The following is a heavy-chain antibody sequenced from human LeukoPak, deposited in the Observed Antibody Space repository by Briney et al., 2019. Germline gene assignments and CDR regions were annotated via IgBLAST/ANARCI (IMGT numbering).Heavy chain of an antibody. V-gene: IGHV1-18*01. J-gene: IGHJ6*02. D-gene: IGHD6-13*01. CDR1: GYIFTSYG. Sequence: ASVKVSCKASGYIFTSYGLSWVRQAPGQGLEWMGWISAYNGNTNYAQKVQGRVTMTTETSTRTAYMELESLISDDTAVYYCARSLGTAGVYYGMDVWGQGTTVTVSS. CDR3: ARSLGTAGVYYGMDV. CDR2: ISAYNGNT.